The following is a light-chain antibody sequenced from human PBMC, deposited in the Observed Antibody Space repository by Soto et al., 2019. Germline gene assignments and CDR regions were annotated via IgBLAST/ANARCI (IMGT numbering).Light chain of an antibody. CDR3: QQYNNWPYT. CDR1: QSVSSN. J-gene: IGKJ2*01. V-gene: IGKV3-15*01. CDR2: GAS. Sequence: EIVMTQSPATLSVSPGERATLSCRASQSVSSNLAWYHQKPGQDPRLLIYGASTRATGIPARFSGSGSGTEFTLTISSLQSEDFAVYYCQQYNNWPYTFGQGTKLEIK.